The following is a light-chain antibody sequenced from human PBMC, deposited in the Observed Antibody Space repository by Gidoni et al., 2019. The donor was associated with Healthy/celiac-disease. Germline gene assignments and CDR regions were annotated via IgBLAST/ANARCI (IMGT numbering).Light chain of an antibody. CDR2: DAS. J-gene: IGKJ4*01. CDR1: QSVSSY. Sequence: EVVLTQPPATLSLSPGERATLSCTASQSVSSYLAWYQQKPGQAPRLLIYDASNRATGIPARFSGSGSGTDFTLTISSLEPEDFAVYYCQQRSNWSLTFGGGTKVEIK. V-gene: IGKV3-11*01. CDR3: QQRSNWSLT.